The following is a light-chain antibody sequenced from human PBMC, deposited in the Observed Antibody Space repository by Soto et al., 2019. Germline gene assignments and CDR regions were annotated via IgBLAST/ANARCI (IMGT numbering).Light chain of an antibody. V-gene: IGKV1-8*01. J-gene: IGKJ1*01. Sequence: IRMTQSPSSFSASTGDRVSITCRATQDIGTYLAWYQQIPGKAPKLLIYGASTLQTGVPSRFSGSGSGTDFTLTISYLQSEDFGTYYCQQFYNYPRTFGQGTKVDIK. CDR3: QQFYNYPRT. CDR2: GAS. CDR1: QDIGTY.